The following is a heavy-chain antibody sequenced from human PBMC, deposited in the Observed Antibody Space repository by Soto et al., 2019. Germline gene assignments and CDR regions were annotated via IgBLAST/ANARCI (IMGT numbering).Heavy chain of an antibody. J-gene: IGHJ4*02. Sequence: SVKVSCKASGGTFNKYAIDWVRQAPGQGLEWMGGITPLFGTPNYAQRFQGRVTISADEVTSTAYMELRSLRSDDTGVYYCARRFDYDTSGYYYAYWGQGTPVTVSS. CDR1: GGTFNKYA. V-gene: IGHV1-69*13. D-gene: IGHD3-22*01. CDR2: ITPLFGTP. CDR3: ARRFDYDTSGYYYAY.